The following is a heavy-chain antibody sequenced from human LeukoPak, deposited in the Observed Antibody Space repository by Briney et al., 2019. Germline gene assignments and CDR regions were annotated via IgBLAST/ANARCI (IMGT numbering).Heavy chain of an antibody. CDR1: GVSISSYY. V-gene: IGHV4-59*01. D-gene: IGHD6-13*01. J-gene: IGHJ6*03. Sequence: SETLSLTCTVSGVSISSYYWSWIRQPPGKGLEWIGYIYYSGSTNYNPSPKSRVTISVDTSKNQFSLKLSSVTAADTAVYYCARGPIWTAAAVRGNYYYMDVWGKGTTVTVSS. CDR3: ARGPIWTAAAVRGNYYYMDV. CDR2: IYYSGST.